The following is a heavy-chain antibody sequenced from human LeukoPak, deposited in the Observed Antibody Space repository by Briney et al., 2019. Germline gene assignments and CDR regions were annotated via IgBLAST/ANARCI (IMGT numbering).Heavy chain of an antibody. D-gene: IGHD6-13*01. CDR2: ISSSSSYI. CDR3: ARDHYIAAEGVPDY. V-gene: IGHV3-21*01. CDR1: GFTFSSYS. Sequence: GGSLRLSCAASGFTFSSYSMNWVRQAPGKGLEWVSSISSSSSYIYYADSVKGRFTISRDNAKNSLYLQMNSLRAEDTAVYYCARDHYIAAEGVPDYWGQGTLVTVSS. J-gene: IGHJ4*02.